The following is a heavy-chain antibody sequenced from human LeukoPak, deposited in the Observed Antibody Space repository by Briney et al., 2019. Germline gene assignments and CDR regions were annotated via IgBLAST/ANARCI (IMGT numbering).Heavy chain of an antibody. J-gene: IGHJ4*02. V-gene: IGHV3-74*01. Sequence: PGGSLRLSCAASGFTFSSYWMHWVRQAPGKGLVWVSRVSGDGSNTFYADSVKGRFTISRDNAKNTLYLQMNSLRAGDTAVYYCARELSTGDWGQGTLVTVSS. CDR2: VSGDGSNT. D-gene: IGHD7-27*01. CDR1: GFTFSSYW. CDR3: ARELSTGD.